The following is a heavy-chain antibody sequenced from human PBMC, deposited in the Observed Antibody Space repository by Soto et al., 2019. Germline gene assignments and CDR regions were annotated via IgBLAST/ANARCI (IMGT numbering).Heavy chain of an antibody. CDR2: IYYSGST. V-gene: IGHV4-39*01. CDR1: GGSISSSSYY. Sequence: QLQLQESGPGLVKPSETLSLTCTVSGGSISSSSYYWGWIRQPPGKGLEWIGSIYYSGSTYYNPSLKSRVTISVDTSKNQFSLKLRSVTAADTAVYYCARRATGPNYDILTGYYNVIYYYYYYGMDVWGQGTTVTVSS. CDR3: ARRATGPNYDILTGYYNVIYYYYYYGMDV. J-gene: IGHJ6*02. D-gene: IGHD3-9*01.